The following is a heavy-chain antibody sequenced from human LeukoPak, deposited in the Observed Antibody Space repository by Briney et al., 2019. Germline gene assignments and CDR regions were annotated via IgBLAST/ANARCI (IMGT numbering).Heavy chain of an antibody. CDR2: ISSSSSYI. V-gene: IGHV3-21*01. Sequence: RGSLRLSCAASGFTFSSYSMNWVRQAPGKGLEWVSSISSSSSYIYYADSVKGRFTISRDNAKNSLYLQMNSLRAEDTAVYYCARDGVVAAPFDYWGQGTLVTVSS. CDR3: ARDGVVAAPFDY. CDR1: GFTFSSYS. J-gene: IGHJ4*02. D-gene: IGHD2-15*01.